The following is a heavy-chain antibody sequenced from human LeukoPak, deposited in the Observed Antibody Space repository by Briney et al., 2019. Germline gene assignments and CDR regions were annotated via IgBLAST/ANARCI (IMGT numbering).Heavy chain of an antibody. CDR1: GFIFSRYW. V-gene: IGHV3-74*01. CDR2: MNSEGRST. J-gene: IGHJ3*02. Sequence: GGSLRLSCAASGFIFSRYWMHWVRQAPGKGLVWVSRMNSEGRSTNYADSVKGRYTISRDNAKNILYLQIKSLGAENTALYHCATGHYYDSSGYYPLPDAFHMGGQSTMVTLSS. CDR3: ATGHYYDSSGYYPLPDAFHM. D-gene: IGHD3-22*01.